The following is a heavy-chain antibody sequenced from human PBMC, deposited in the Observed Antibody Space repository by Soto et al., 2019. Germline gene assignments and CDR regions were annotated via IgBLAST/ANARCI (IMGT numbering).Heavy chain of an antibody. CDR3: ARDLNYLDY. CDR1: GFIVMSNY. J-gene: IGHJ4*02. Sequence: GGSLRLSCAVSGFIVMSNYMSWVRQAPGKGLEWVSVIYSGGNTYYADSVKGRFTISRDNSKNTLYLQMNSLRAEDTAVYYCARDLNYLDYWGQGTLVTVSS. V-gene: IGHV3-53*01. CDR2: IYSGGNT.